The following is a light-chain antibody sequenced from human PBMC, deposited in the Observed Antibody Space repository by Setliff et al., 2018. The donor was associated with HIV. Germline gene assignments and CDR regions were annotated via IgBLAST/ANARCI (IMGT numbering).Light chain of an antibody. Sequence: QSALTQPASVSGSPGQSITISCSGTNSDIGSHDYVSWYQQHPGKAPKLIIFSVTYRPSGVSDRFSGSKSGTSASLAISGLRSEDEADYYCAAWDDSLSNYVFGTGTKVTVL. CDR2: SVT. CDR3: AAWDDSLSNYV. J-gene: IGLJ1*01. CDR1: NSDIGSHDY. V-gene: IGLV2-14*03.